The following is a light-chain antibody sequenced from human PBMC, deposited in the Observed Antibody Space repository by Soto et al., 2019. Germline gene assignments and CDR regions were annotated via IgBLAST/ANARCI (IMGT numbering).Light chain of an antibody. Sequence: DIQMTQSPSSLSASVGDRVTITCQASQDISNYLNWYQQKPGKAPKLLIYDASNLETGVPSRFSGSGSGTDFTFTISSLQPEDIATYYCQQYDNPFGLTFGGGTKVEIK. V-gene: IGKV1-33*01. CDR3: QQYDNPFGLT. J-gene: IGKJ4*01. CDR2: DAS. CDR1: QDISNY.